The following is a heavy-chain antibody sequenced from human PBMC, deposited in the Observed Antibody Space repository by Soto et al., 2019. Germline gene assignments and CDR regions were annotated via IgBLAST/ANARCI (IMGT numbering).Heavy chain of an antibody. J-gene: IGHJ6*02. V-gene: IGHV3-30*18. Sequence: QVQLVESGGGVVQPGRSLRLSCAASGFTFSSSGRHWVRQAPGKGLEWVAVISYDGSRKSSADSVRGRFTISRDNSKNTLNLQMNSLRAEDTAVYYCAKDHGYYYYGMDVWGQGTTVTVSS. CDR1: GFTFSSSG. CDR3: AKDHGYYYYGMDV. CDR2: ISYDGSRK.